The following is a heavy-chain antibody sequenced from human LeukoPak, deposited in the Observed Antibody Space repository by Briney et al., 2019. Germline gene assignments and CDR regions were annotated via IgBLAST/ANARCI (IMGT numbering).Heavy chain of an antibody. CDR2: IKQDGCEK. Sequence: GGSLRLSCAASGFTFSSYWMSWVRQAPGKGLEWVANIKQDGCEKYYVDSVKGRFTISRDNAKNSLYLQMNSLRAEDTAVYYCARDLIVVVPAAIATHNYYYYGMDVWGQGTTVTVSS. CDR3: ARDLIVVVPAAIATHNYYYYGMDV. J-gene: IGHJ6*02. V-gene: IGHV3-7*01. D-gene: IGHD2-2*02. CDR1: GFTFSSYW.